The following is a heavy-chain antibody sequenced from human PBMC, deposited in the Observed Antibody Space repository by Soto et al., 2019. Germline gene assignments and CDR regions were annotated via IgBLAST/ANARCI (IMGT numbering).Heavy chain of an antibody. D-gene: IGHD6-13*01. Sequence: GGSLRLSCAVSGFAFSNYARSWVRQAPGKGLEWVSAISGSGGITYYADSVKGRFTISRDNSKNTLYLQINSLRAEDTAVYYCAKGIAAAPINYFDYWGQGTLVTVSS. CDR1: GFAFSNYA. CDR2: ISGSGGIT. CDR3: AKGIAAAPINYFDY. V-gene: IGHV3-23*01. J-gene: IGHJ4*02.